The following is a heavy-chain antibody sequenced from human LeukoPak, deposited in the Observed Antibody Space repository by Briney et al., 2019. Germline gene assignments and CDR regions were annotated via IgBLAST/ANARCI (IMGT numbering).Heavy chain of an antibody. CDR1: GFTFSTYS. D-gene: IGHD3-10*01. V-gene: IGHV3-48*01. Sequence: PGGSLRLSCTASGFTFSTYSMNWVRQAPWKGLEWVSYISARSTSTHYADSVKGRFTISRDNSEDTAVYYCARILQGDAEYYYYYYGMDVWGQETTVTVSS. CDR3: YYGMDV. CDR2: ISARSTST. J-gene: IGHJ6*02.